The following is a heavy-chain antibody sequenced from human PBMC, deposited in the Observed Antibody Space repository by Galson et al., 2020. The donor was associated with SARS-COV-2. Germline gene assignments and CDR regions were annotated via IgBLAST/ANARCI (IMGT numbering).Heavy chain of an antibody. CDR3: ARETLYNWNDWGEVLGTAPYYYGMDV. CDR2: ISSSSSYI. V-gene: IGHV3-21*01. Sequence: TGGSLRLSCAASGFTFSSYSMNWVRQAPGKGLEWVSSISSSSSYIYYADSVKGRFTISSDNAKNSLYLQMNSLRAEDTAVYYCARETLYNWNDWGEVLGTAPYYYGMDVWGQGTTVTVS. J-gene: IGHJ6*02. CDR1: GFTFSSYS. D-gene: IGHD1-1*01.